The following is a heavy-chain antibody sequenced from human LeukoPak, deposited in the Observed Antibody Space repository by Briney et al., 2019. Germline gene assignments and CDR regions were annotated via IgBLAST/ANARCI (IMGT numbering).Heavy chain of an antibody. CDR2: IKQDGGEK. CDR3: ARDWLWFGEA. CDR1: GFTFSSYG. J-gene: IGHJ4*02. D-gene: IGHD3-10*01. V-gene: IGHV3-7*01. Sequence: GGSLRLSCAASGFTFSSYGMSWVRQAPGKGLEWVANIKQDGGEKNYVDSVKGRFTISRDNAKNSVYLQMNSLRAEDTAVYYCARDWLWFGEAWGQGTLVTVSS.